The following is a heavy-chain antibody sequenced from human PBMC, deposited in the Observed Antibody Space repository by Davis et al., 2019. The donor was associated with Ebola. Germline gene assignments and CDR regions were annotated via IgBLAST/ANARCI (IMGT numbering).Heavy chain of an antibody. Sequence: GSLRLSCATSGFNFSNHVMDWVRQAPGKGLEWVSVKGRFTISRDNAKNSVYLHMNSLRVEDTAVYFCVGEGDTIHFDYWGQGAQVTVSS. D-gene: IGHD2-21*01. CDR3: VGEGDTIHFDY. V-gene: IGHV3-69-1*01. CDR1: GFNFSNHV. J-gene: IGHJ4*02.